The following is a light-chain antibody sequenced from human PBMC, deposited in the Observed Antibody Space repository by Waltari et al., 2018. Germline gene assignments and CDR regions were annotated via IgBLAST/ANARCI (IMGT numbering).Light chain of an antibody. CDR3: QQRSNWPYT. J-gene: IGKJ2*01. CDR1: QTVRSY. V-gene: IGKV3-11*01. Sequence: EIVLTQSPATLSLSPGARVTLPCRASQTVRSYLAWYQQKPGQAPRLLIFDASSRAPGIPAKFSGSGSGTDFTLTVSNLEPEDFAVYYCQQRSNWPYTFGQGTRVEIK. CDR2: DAS.